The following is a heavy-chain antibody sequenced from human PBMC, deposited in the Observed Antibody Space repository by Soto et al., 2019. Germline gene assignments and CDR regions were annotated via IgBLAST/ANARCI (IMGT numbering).Heavy chain of an antibody. CDR3: ARVRPYSMDV. V-gene: IGHV3-74*01. CDR2: IDSDGSST. Sequence: EVQLVESGGGLVQPGGSLRVSCAASGFTFGSYWMNWVRQAPGKGLVWVSRIDSDGSSTTYADSVKGRFTTSRDNAKNTLYLQMSSLRVEDTAVYYCARVRPYSMDVWGQGTTVTVSS. J-gene: IGHJ6*02. CDR1: GFTFGSYW.